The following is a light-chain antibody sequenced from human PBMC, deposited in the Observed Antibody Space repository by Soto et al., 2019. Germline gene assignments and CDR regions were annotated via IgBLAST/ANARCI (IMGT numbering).Light chain of an antibody. CDR3: SQYGSSVYT. Sequence: EIVLTQSPGTLSLSPGERATLSCRASQSVSSSNLAWYQQRRGQAPRLLIYGASTRATGIPDRFSGSGSGTDFTLTISRLEPEDFAVYYCSQYGSSVYTFGQGTKLEVK. J-gene: IGKJ2*01. CDR2: GAS. CDR1: QSVSSSN. V-gene: IGKV3-20*01.